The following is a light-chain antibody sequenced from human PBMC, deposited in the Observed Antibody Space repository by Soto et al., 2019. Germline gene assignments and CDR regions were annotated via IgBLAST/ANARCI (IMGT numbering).Light chain of an antibody. J-gene: IGLJ1*01. CDR1: SSSIGSNP. CDR3: CSYAGGSNV. CDR2: DDG. Sequence: QSVLTQPPSASGTPGQRVTISCSGGSSSIGSNPVSWYQQLPGTAPKLVIYDDGERPSGVPDRFSGSKSGNTASLTISGLQAEDEADYFCCSYAGGSNVFGTGTKLTVL. V-gene: IGLV1-44*01.